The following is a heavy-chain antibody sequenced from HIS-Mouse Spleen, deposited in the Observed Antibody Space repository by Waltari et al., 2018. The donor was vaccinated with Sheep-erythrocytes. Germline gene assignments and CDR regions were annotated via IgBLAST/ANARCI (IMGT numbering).Heavy chain of an antibody. CDR1: GGSFSGYY. V-gene: IGHV4-34*01. CDR3: ALSVDLAGAFDI. Sequence: QVQLQQWGAGLLKPSETLSLTCAVYGGSFSGYYWSWIRQPPGKGLEWIGEITHSGSNHYTPSLKSRVTISVDTSKNQFSLKLSSVTAADTAVYYCALSVDLAGAFDIWGQGTMVTVSS. J-gene: IGHJ3*02. D-gene: IGHD6-19*01. CDR2: ITHSGSN.